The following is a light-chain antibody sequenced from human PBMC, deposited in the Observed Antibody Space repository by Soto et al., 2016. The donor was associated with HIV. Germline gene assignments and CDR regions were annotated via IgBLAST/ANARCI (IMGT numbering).Light chain of an antibody. CDR3: QVWDTSSDVV. J-gene: IGLJ2*01. CDR1: NIGSKS. Sequence: SYVLTQPPSVSVAPEKTARITCGGNNIGSKSVSWYQQKPGQAPVLVVYDDSDRPSGIPDRFSGSNSGNTATLTISRVEAGSEADYYCQVWDTSSDVVFGGGTKLTVL. V-gene: IGLV3-21*03. CDR2: DDS.